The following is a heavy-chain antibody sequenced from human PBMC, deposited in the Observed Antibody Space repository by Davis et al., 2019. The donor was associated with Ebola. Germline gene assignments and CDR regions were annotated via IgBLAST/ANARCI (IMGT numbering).Heavy chain of an antibody. CDR2: ISAYNGNT. CDR1: GYTFTSYG. Sequence: AASVKVSCTASGYTFTSYGISWVRQAPGQGLEWMGWISAYNGNTNYAQKLQGRVTMTTDTSTSTAYMELRSLRSDDAAVYYCARDPRRAYFGVAFDYWGQGTLVTVSS. V-gene: IGHV1-18*01. D-gene: IGHD3-3*01. CDR3: ARDPRRAYFGVAFDY. J-gene: IGHJ4*02.